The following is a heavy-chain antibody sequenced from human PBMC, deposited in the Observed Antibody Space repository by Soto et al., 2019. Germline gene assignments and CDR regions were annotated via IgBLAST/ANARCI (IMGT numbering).Heavy chain of an antibody. CDR2: VSHRGST. CDR3: VSPYNFYFMGV. V-gene: IGHV4-39*02. J-gene: IGHJ6*03. D-gene: IGHD3-16*01. CDR1: GVSISSSIFY. Sequence: SETLSLTCTVSGVSISSSIFYWGWVRQPPGKGLEWIGSVSHRGSTYYNPSLTSRVTISVDTSKNHFSLKLNSVTAADTAVYYCVSPYNFYFMGVWGKGTPVTVSS.